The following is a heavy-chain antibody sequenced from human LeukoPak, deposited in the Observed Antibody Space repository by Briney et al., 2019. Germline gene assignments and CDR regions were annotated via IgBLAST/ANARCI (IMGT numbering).Heavy chain of an antibody. CDR1: GFTFSSYA. Sequence: GGSLRLSCAASGFTFSSYAMHWVRQAPGKGLEWVAVISYDGSNKYYADSVKGRFTISRDNSKNTLYLQMNSLRAEDTAVYYCARDPNTYCGGDCYSGYFDYWGQGTLVTVSS. D-gene: IGHD2-21*02. CDR3: ARDPNTYCGGDCYSGYFDY. V-gene: IGHV3-30*04. CDR2: ISYDGSNK. J-gene: IGHJ4*02.